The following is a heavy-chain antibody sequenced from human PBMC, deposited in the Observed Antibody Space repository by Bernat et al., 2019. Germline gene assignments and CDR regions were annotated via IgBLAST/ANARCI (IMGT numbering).Heavy chain of an antibody. CDR3: AREVCCLFDH. J-gene: IGHJ4*02. Sequence: QVQLVQSGAEVKKPGSSVKVSCKASGYTFTSYTMHWVRQAPGQRLEWMGWITAGNGNTKYSQKFQGRVTLSRDTSASTAYMELSSLTSEDTAVYYCAREVCCLFDHWGQGILVTVPS. CDR1: GYTFTSYT. CDR2: ITAGNGNT. V-gene: IGHV1-3*01.